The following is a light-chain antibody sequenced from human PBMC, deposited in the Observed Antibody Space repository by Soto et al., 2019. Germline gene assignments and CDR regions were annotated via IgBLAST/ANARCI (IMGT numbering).Light chain of an antibody. CDR3: SSYAGSNNVI. CDR2: EVS. CDR1: SSDVGGYNY. Sequence: QSVLTQPPSASGSPGQSVTISCTGTSSDVGGYNYVSWYQQHPGKAPKLMIYEVSKRPSGVPDRFSGSKSGNTASLTVSGLQAEDEADYYCSSYAGSNNVIFGGGTQL. J-gene: IGLJ2*01. V-gene: IGLV2-8*01.